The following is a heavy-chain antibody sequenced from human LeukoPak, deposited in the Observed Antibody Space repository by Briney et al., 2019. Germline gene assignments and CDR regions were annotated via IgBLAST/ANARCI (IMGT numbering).Heavy chain of an antibody. CDR1: GFTVSSNY. J-gene: IGHJ6*02. Sequence: GGSLRLSCAASGFTVSSNYMSWVRQAPGKGLEWVSVIYGGGSTYYADSVKGRFTISRDNSKNTLYLQMNSLRAEDTAVYYCARERNDDYYYYGMDVWGQGTTVTVSS. D-gene: IGHD1-1*01. V-gene: IGHV3-66*01. CDR2: IYGGGST. CDR3: ARERNDDYYYYGMDV.